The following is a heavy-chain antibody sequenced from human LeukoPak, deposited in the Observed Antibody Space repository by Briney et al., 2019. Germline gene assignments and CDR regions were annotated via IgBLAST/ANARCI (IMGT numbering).Heavy chain of an antibody. Sequence: GGSLRLSCAASGFTFSSNYMSWVRQAPGKGLEWVSVIYSGGSTYYADSVKGRFTIYRDNSKNTLYLQMNSLTAEDTAVYYCARDLDGDYGAFAMDVWGEGTTVTVSS. CDR2: IYSGGST. D-gene: IGHD4-17*01. V-gene: IGHV3-53*05. CDR1: GFTFSSNY. J-gene: IGHJ6*04. CDR3: ARDLDGDYGAFAMDV.